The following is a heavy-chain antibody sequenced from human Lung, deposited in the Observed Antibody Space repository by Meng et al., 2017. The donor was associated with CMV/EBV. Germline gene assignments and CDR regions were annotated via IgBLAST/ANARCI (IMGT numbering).Heavy chain of an antibody. D-gene: IGHD2-21*01. V-gene: IGHV4-30-4*01. CDR3: ASFDHIPRRNYFDY. Sequence: VQLQESGPGLVEPSQTLSLTCTVSGGSMSSGNYYWSWIRQPPGKGLEWIGYIHHSGSAYYNPSLKSRVSISVDKSKNQFSLNLNSMTAADTAVYYCASFDHIPRRNYFDYWDQGTLVTVSS. CDR2: IHHSGSA. J-gene: IGHJ4*02. CDR1: GGSMSSGNYY.